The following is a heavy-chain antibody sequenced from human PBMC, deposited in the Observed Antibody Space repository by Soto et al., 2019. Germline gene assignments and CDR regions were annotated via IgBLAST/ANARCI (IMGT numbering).Heavy chain of an antibody. CDR1: GGSISSYY. D-gene: IGHD2-2*01. CDR2: IYYSGST. J-gene: IGHJ6*03. CDR3: ARGDIVVVPADMPQYYYYYYYMDV. Sequence: TSETLSLTCTVSGGSISSYYCRWTRQPPGKGLEWIGYIYYSGSTNYNPSLKSRVAISVDTSKNQFSLKLSSVTAADTAVYYCARGDIVVVPADMPQYYYYYYYMDVWGKGTTVTVSS. V-gene: IGHV4-59*08.